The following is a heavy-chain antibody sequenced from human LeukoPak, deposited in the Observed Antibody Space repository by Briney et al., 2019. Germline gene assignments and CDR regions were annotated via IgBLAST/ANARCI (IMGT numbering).Heavy chain of an antibody. CDR2: MNPNSGTT. V-gene: IGHV1-8*03. Sequence: ASVKVSCKASGYTFTNYDINWVRQATGQGLEWMGWMNPNSGTTGYAQKFLGRVTITRNTSTSTTYMELSSLRSEDTAVYYCARGRSPGTSMEYYYYMDVWGKGTTVTVSS. CDR1: GYTFTNYD. CDR3: ARGRSPGTSMEYYYYMDV. J-gene: IGHJ6*03. D-gene: IGHD1-1*01.